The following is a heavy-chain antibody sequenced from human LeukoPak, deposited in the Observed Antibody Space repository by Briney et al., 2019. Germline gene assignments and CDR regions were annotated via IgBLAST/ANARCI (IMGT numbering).Heavy chain of an antibody. V-gene: IGHV3-33*01. CDR1: GFTFSNHG. J-gene: IGHJ4*02. D-gene: IGHD6-6*01. CDR2: IWYDGSQE. CDR3: ARDLAAARLDF. Sequence: GPLRLSCAASGFTFSNHGMHWVRQAPGKGLEWVANIWYDGSQEYYADTVKGRFTISRDISKNTLYLQMNSLRAEDTAVYYCARDLAAARLDFRGQGTLVTVSS.